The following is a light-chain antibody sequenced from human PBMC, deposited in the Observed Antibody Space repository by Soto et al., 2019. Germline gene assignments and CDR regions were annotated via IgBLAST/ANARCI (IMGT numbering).Light chain of an antibody. CDR3: QQYSVSVT. CDR2: AAS. Sequence: EIVLTQSPGTLSLSPGERATLSCRASQSIRSTYLAWYRQKPGQPPRLLIYAASKRQSGVPDRFSGGGSETDFTLSISSLETEDFAVYYCQQYSVSVTFGGGTKV. V-gene: IGKV3-20*01. J-gene: IGKJ4*01. CDR1: QSIRSTY.